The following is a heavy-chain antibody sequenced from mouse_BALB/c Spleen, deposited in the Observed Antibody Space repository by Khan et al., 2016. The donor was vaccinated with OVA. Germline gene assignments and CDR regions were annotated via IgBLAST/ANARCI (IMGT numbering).Heavy chain of an antibody. V-gene: IGHV5-6-3*01. CDR3: ARMARTIN. J-gene: IGHJ2*01. CDR1: GFTFSSYG. CDR2: INSNGGST. Sequence: EVELVESGGGLVQPGGSLKLSCAASGFTFSSYGMSWVRQTPDKRLELVATINSNGGSTYYPDSAKGRFTISRDNAKNTLYLQMSSLKSEDTAMYYCARMARTINWGQGTTVTVSS.